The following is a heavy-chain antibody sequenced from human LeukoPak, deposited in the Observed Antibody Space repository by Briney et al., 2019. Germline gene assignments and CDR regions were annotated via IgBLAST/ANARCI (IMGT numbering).Heavy chain of an antibody. CDR2: MYYSGST. V-gene: IGHV4-39*07. D-gene: IGHD3-22*01. CDR3: ARGDYYDSWELDY. Sequence: PSETLSLSCTVSGDSISSSSYYWGWIRQPPGKGLEWIGSMYYSGSTYYNPSLKSRVTISVDKSKNQISLKLSSVTAADTAVYYCARGDYYDSWELDYWGQGTLVTVSS. CDR1: GDSISSSSYY. J-gene: IGHJ4*02.